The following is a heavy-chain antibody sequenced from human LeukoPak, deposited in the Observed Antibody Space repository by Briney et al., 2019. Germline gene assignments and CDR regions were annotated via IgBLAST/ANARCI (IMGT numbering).Heavy chain of an antibody. CDR2: ISYDGSNK. Sequence: GGSLRLSCAASGFTFSYYGLHWVRQGPGKGLEWVAVISYDGSNKYYADSVKGRFTISRDNSKNTLYLQMNSLRAEDTAVYYCAREWDAYCGGDCYSPFDYWGQGTLVTVSS. CDR3: AREWDAYCGGDCYSPFDY. CDR1: GFTFSYYG. D-gene: IGHD2-21*02. J-gene: IGHJ4*02. V-gene: IGHV3-30*03.